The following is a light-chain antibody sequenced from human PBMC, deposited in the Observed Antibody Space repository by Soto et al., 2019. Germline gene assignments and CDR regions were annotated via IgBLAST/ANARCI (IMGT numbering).Light chain of an antibody. CDR3: QQSYSTLALT. CDR1: QGIRND. CDR2: AAS. V-gene: IGKV1-6*01. Sequence: AIQMTQSPSSLSASVVDRVTITCRASQGIRNDLGWYQQKPGKAPKLLIYAASTLQSGVPSRFSGSGSGTDFTLTISSLQPEDFATYYCQQSYSTLALTFGGGTKVDIK. J-gene: IGKJ4*01.